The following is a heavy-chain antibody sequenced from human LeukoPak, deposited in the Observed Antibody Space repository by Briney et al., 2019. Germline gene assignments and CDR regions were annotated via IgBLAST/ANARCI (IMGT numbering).Heavy chain of an antibody. CDR3: ARLTLVVRYDVWGTNWFDP. CDR1: GYSISSGYY. D-gene: IGHD3-16*01. CDR2: IYHSGST. J-gene: IGHJ5*02. Sequence: SETLSLTCTVSGYSISSGYYWGWIRPPPGKGLEWIGSIYHSGSTYYNPSLKSRVTISVDTSKNQFSLKLSSVTAADTAVYYCARLTLVVRYDVWGTNWFDPWGQGTLVTVSS. V-gene: IGHV4-38-2*02.